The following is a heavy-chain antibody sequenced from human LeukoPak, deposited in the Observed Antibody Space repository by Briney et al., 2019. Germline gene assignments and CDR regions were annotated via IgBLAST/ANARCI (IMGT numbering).Heavy chain of an antibody. D-gene: IGHD4-11*01. Sequence: GGSLRLSCATSGFIFKNYAMSWVRQAPGKGLEWVSTINGGGVNTHYADSVGGRFTISRDNSKNTLFLQMNSLRDEDTAVYYCAKDLYSNYGPADYWGQGNLVTVSS. V-gene: IGHV3-23*01. CDR2: INGGGVNT. J-gene: IGHJ4*02. CDR1: GFIFKNYA. CDR3: AKDLYSNYGPADY.